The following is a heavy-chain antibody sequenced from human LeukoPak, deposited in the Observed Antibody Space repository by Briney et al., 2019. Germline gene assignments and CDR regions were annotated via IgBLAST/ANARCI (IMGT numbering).Heavy chain of an antibody. D-gene: IGHD3-22*01. J-gene: IGHJ4*02. CDR2: IKQDGSEK. CDR1: GFTFSSYW. V-gene: IGHV3-7*01. CDR3: AREYDYYDSSGYYWGTGYFDY. Sequence: GGSLRLSCAASGFTFSSYWMSWVRQAPGKGLEWVANIKQDGSEKYYVDSVKGRFTISRDNAKNSLYLQMNSLRAEDTAVYYCAREYDYYDSSGYYWGTGYFDYWGQGTLVTVSS.